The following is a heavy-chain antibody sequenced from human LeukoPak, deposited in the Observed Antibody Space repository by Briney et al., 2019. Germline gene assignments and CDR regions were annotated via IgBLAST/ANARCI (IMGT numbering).Heavy chain of an antibody. J-gene: IGHJ4*02. V-gene: IGHV3-30*18. CDR3: AKGSIAVADVDYFDY. Sequence: GGSLRLSCAASGFTFSSYGMHWVRQAPGKGLEWVAVISYDGSNKYYADSVKGRFTISRDNSKNTLYLQMNSLRAEDTAVYYCAKGSIAVADVDYFDYWGQGTLATVSS. CDR1: GFTFSSYG. CDR2: ISYDGSNK. D-gene: IGHD6-19*01.